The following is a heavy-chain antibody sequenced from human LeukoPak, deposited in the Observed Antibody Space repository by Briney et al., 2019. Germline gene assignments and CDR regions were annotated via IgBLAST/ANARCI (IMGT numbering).Heavy chain of an antibody. Sequence: SEXXSLTXXXXGXXISSNTXFWGWIRRPGGKGLEWIVSIRYSGSTYNNPSVKSRITISVNTAKNQFSLKLRSVTAADTAVYYCATSDTVSTYNWFDPWGQGTLVTVS. CDR2: IRYSGST. J-gene: IGHJ5*02. V-gene: IGHV4-39*01. CDR1: GXXISSNTXF. D-gene: IGHD5/OR15-5a*01. CDR3: ATSDTVSTYNWFDP.